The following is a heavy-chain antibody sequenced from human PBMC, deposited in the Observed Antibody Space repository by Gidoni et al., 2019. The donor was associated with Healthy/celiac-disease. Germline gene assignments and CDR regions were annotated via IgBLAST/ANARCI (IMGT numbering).Heavy chain of an antibody. CDR3: AKVTISRGDYGEFDY. Sequence: QVQLVESGGGVVQPGRSLRLSCAASGFTFSSYGMHWVRQAPGKGLEWVAVISYDGSNKYYADSVKGRFTISRDNSKNTLYLQMNSLRAEDTAVYYCAKVTISRGDYGEFDYWGQGTLVTVSS. CDR1: GFTFSSYG. CDR2: ISYDGSNK. D-gene: IGHD4-17*01. J-gene: IGHJ4*02. V-gene: IGHV3-30*18.